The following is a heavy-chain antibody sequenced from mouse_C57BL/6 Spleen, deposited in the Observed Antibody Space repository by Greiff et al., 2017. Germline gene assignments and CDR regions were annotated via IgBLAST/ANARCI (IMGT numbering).Heavy chain of an antibody. V-gene: IGHV3-6*01. CDR2: ISYDGSN. J-gene: IGHJ4*01. CDR1: GYSITSGYY. D-gene: IGHD1-1*01. CDR3: AREGNYGSRSYYAMDY. Sequence: EVQLQESGPGLVKPSQSLSLTCSVTGYSITSGYYWNWIRQFPGNKLEWMGYISYDGSNNYNPSLKNRISITRYTSKNPFFLRLNSVTTADTATYDCAREGNYGSRSYYAMDYWGQGTSVTVSS.